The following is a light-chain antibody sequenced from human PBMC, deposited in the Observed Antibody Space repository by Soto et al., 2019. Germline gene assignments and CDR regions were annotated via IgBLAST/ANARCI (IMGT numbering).Light chain of an antibody. CDR3: QQFGSSPGFI. Sequence: EIVLTQSPGTLSLSPGERATLSCRASQSINSRYLAWYQQKPGQAPRLLIYGASSRATGIPDRFSGSGSGTDFPLTFSRRGPEVLAVYYGQQFGSSPGFIFGPGTKVDIK. J-gene: IGKJ3*01. V-gene: IGKV3-20*01. CDR2: GAS. CDR1: QSINSRY.